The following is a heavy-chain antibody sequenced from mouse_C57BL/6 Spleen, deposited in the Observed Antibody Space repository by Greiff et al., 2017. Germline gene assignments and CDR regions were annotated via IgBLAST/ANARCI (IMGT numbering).Heavy chain of an antibody. CDR1: GFTFSDYY. CDR3: AREHFDV. Sequence: EVKLVESEGGLVQPGSSMKLSCTASGFTFSDYYMAWVRQVPEKGLEWVANINYDGSSTYYLDSLKSRFIISRDNAKNILYLQMSSLKSEDTATYYCAREHFDVWGTGTTVTVSS. J-gene: IGHJ1*03. CDR2: INYDGSST. V-gene: IGHV5-16*01.